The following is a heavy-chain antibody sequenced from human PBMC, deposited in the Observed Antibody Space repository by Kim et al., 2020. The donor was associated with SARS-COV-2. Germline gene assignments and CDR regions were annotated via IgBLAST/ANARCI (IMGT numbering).Heavy chain of an antibody. CDR1: GFTFSSYD. Sequence: GGSLRLSCAASGFTFSSYDMHWVRQATGKGLEWVSAIGTAGDTYYPGSVKGRFTISRENAKNSLYLQMNSLRAGDTAVYYCARAGGGDFEDAFDIWGQGTMVTVSS. V-gene: IGHV3-13*01. J-gene: IGHJ3*02. CDR3: ARAGGGDFEDAFDI. CDR2: IGTAGDT. D-gene: IGHD2-21*02.